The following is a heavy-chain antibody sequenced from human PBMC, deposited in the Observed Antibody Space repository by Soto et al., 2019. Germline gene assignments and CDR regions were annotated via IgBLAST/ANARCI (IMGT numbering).Heavy chain of an antibody. CDR2: IYHSEGT. D-gene: IGHD6-6*01. J-gene: IGHJ5*02. V-gene: IGHV4-30-2*01. Sequence: PSETLSLTCAVSGGSLSCGGYSWSWIRQPPGKGMGWIGYIYHSEGTYYNRSLLSLVTISVERTKYQFYLQLSYVTDWGTGVSLCAGSIATRLLENGFNPWGQGTLVTVS. CDR3: AGSIATRLLENGFNP. CDR1: GGSLSCGGYS.